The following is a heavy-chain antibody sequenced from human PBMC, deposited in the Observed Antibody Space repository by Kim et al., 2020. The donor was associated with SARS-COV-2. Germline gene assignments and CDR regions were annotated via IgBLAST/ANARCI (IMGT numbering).Heavy chain of an antibody. Sequence: GGSLRLSCAASGFTFSSYWMHWVRQAPGKGLVWVSRINSDGSSTSYADSVKGRFTISRDNAKNTLYLQMNSLRAEDTAVYYCARSGSYGWFDPWGQGTLVTVSS. CDR2: INSDGSST. D-gene: IGHD1-26*01. V-gene: IGHV3-74*01. CDR1: GFTFSSYW. J-gene: IGHJ5*02. CDR3: ARSGSYGWFDP.